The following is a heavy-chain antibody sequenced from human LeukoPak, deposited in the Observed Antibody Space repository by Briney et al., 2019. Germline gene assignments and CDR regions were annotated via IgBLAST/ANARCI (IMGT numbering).Heavy chain of an antibody. CDR3: ARVSSSPGRDFDY. CDR1: GVSISGNY. D-gene: IGHD6-6*01. J-gene: IGHJ4*02. V-gene: IGHV4-59*01. Sequence: PSETLSLTCTVSGVSISGNYWSWIRQPPGEGLEWIGYIFYTGGTNYNPSLQSRVTILLDTPKNQFSLKLSSVSAADTAVYYCARVSSSPGRDFDYWGQGTLVTVSS. CDR2: IFYTGGT.